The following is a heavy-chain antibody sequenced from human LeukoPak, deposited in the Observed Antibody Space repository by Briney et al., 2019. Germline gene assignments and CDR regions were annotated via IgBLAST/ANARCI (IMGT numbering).Heavy chain of an antibody. CDR3: ARDLPHGYIDGPHQYSHYYDSSGYYDY. CDR2: ISAYNGNT. J-gene: IGHJ4*02. CDR1: GYTFTSYG. D-gene: IGHD3-22*01. Sequence: ASVKVSCKASGYTFTSYGISWVRQAPGQGLEWMGWISAYNGNTNYAQKLQGRVTMTTDTSTSTAYMELRSLRSDDTAVYYCARDLPHGYIDGPHQYSHYYDSSGYYDYWGQGTLVTVS. V-gene: IGHV1-18*01.